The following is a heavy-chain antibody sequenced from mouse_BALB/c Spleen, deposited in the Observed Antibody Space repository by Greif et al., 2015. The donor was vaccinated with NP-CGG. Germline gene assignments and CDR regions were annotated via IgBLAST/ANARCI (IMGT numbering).Heavy chain of an antibody. D-gene: IGHD2-3*01. CDR2: ILPGSGST. CDR1: GYTFSSYW. V-gene: IGHV1-9*01. J-gene: IGHJ4*01. CDR3: ARSLYDGYYYAMDY. Sequence: QVQLKQSGAELMKPGASVKISCKATGYTFSSYWIEWVKQRPGHGLEWIGEILPGSGSTNYNEKFKGKATFTADTSSNTAYMQLSSLTSEDSAVYYCARSLYDGYYYAMDYWGQGTSVTVSS.